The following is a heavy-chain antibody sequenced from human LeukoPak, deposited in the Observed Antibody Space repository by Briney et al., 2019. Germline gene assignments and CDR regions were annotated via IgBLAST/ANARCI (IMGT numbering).Heavy chain of an antibody. J-gene: IGHJ6*03. CDR3: AKGGQQFIYYYLHMAV. CDR2: MSGSGNHT. Sequence: GGSLRLSCVGSGFRFSSYAMSWVRQAPGKGLEWVSAMSGSGNHTYYADSVKGRFTISRDNSKHTVYLQMNTVRVDDTAVYYCAKGGQQFIYYYLHMAVWGRGTTVTVSS. D-gene: IGHD4-11*01. V-gene: IGHV3-23*01. CDR1: GFRFSSYA.